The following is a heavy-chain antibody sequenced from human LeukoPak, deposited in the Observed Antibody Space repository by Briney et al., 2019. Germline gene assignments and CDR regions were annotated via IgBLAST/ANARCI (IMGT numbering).Heavy chain of an antibody. J-gene: IGHJ5*02. CDR1: GYTFTGYY. CDR2: INPSSGGT. CDR3: ARGSLVVVPAATMYNWFDP. D-gene: IGHD2-2*01. Sequence: VASVKVSCKASGYTFTGYYMHWVRQAPGQGLEWMGWINPSSGGTNYAQKFQGWVTMTRDTSISTAYMELSRLRSDDTAVYYCARGSLVVVPAATMYNWFDPWSQGTLVTVSS. V-gene: IGHV1-2*04.